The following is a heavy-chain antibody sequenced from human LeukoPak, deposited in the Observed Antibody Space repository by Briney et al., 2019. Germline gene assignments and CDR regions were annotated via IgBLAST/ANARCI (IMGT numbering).Heavy chain of an antibody. CDR3: ARGRGDFWSGYYCFDY. CDR1: GFTFSSYA. Sequence: PGGSLRLSCAASGFTFSSYAMSWVRQAPGKGLEWIGEINHSGSTSYNPSLKSRVTISVDTSKNQFSLKLCSVTAADTAVYYCARGRGDFWSGYYCFDYWGQGTLVTVSS. CDR2: INHSGST. V-gene: IGHV4-34*01. D-gene: IGHD3-3*01. J-gene: IGHJ4*02.